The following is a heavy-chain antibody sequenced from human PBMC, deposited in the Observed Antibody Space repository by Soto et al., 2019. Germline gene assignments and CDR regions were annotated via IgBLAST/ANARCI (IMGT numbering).Heavy chain of an antibody. CDR1: GFTFINYA. Sequence: EVQVLESGGGLVQPGGSLRLSCAGSGFTFINYAMNWVRQAPGKGLEWVSSISGGGDAAFFPDSVRGRFTISRDNSKNTVTLQMNRLGVYYKAVYYCARKILVSTTRPNYCYFDLWGWGALVTVS. CDR3: ARKILVSTTRPNYCYFDL. CDR2: ISGGGDAA. J-gene: IGHJ2*01. V-gene: IGHV3-23*01. D-gene: IGHD2-21*01.